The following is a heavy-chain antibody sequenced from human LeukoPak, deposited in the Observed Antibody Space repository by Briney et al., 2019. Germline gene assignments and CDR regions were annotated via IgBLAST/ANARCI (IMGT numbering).Heavy chain of an antibody. CDR1: GGTFSSYA. CDR3: ATEGKTRTWNYYQAKPVY. D-gene: IGHD1-7*01. Sequence: ASVKVSCKASGGTFSSYAISWVRQAPGQGLEWMGIINPSGGSTSYAQKFQGRVTMTRDMSTSTVYMELSSLRSEDTAVYYCATEGKTRTWNYYQAKPVYWGQGTLVTVSS. CDR2: INPSGGST. V-gene: IGHV1-46*01. J-gene: IGHJ4*02.